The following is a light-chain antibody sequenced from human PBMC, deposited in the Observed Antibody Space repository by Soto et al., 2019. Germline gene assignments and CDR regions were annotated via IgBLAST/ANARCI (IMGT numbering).Light chain of an antibody. V-gene: IGKV3D-20*02. CDR3: QEPSRSPLT. J-gene: IGKJ4*01. Sequence: TLSLAPGERATLSCRASQTVRNNYLAWYQQKPGQAPRLLIYDASSRATGIPDRFSGGGYGTAYDISMRSRQSGGSAVSNCQEPSRSPLTLAGGTKVDIK. CDR1: QTVRNNY. CDR2: DAS.